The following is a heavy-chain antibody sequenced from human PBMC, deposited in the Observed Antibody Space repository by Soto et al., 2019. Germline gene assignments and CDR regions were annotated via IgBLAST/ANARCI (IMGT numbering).Heavy chain of an antibody. CDR1: GYTFTSYG. J-gene: IGHJ4*02. CDR2: IGAYNGNT. Sequence: QVQLVQSGAEVKKPGASVKVSCKASGYTFTSYGISWVRQAPGQGLEWMGWIGAYNGNTNYAQKLQGRVTMTTDTSPSTAYMELRSLRSDDTAVYYCARDSEGEYSSSPNFDYWGQGTLVTVSS. V-gene: IGHV1-18*01. D-gene: IGHD6-6*01. CDR3: ARDSEGEYSSSPNFDY.